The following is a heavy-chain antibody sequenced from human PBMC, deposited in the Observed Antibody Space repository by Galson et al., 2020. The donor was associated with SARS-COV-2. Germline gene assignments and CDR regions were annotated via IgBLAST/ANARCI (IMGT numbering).Heavy chain of an antibody. CDR2: IIAYSGHT. CDR3: ARDIYYGSGVFDY. Sequence: ASVKVSCNASGYTYTSHAINRLRQSPGQGLEWMGWIIAYSGHTNYAQKFQVRVTMTTDTSTSTGYMELRSLRSDDTAVYYCARDIYYGSGVFDYWGQGTLVTVFS. V-gene: IGHV1-18*01. CDR1: GYTYTSHA. D-gene: IGHD3-10*01. J-gene: IGHJ4*02.